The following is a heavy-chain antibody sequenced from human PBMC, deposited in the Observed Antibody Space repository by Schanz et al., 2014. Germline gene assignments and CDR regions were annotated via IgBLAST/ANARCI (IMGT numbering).Heavy chain of an antibody. CDR2: IIPILDKT. Sequence: QVQLVQSGAEAKKPGSSVKVSCKASGGTFSSSTLTWVRQAPGQGLEWMGRIIPILDKTNYAQKFQGRVTMTADKSTSTVYMEVSGLRSEDTAVYYCARGIPYCSSTSCSGLDAYDVWGQGTLVTVSS. J-gene: IGHJ3*01. CDR1: GGTFSSST. D-gene: IGHD2-2*01. CDR3: ARGIPYCSSTSCSGLDAYDV. V-gene: IGHV1-69*08.